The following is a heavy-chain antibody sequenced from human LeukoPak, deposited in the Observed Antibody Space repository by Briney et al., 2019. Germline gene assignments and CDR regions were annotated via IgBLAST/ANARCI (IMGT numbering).Heavy chain of an antibody. CDR1: SFTFTSNG. V-gene: IGHV3-23*01. CDR2: ISGGGGNT. D-gene: IGHD3-10*01. CDR3: AKETVSGGGFDY. Sequence: GGSLRLSCAASSFTFTSNGWSWVRQAPGKGLEWVLGISGGGGNTYYSDSVKGRFTIARDTSKNTLYLQMNSLRADDTAVYYCAKETVSGGGFDYWGRGTRVTVSS. J-gene: IGHJ4*02.